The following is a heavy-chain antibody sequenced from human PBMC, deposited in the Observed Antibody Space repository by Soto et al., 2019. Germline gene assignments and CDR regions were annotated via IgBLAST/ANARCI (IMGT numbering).Heavy chain of an antibody. Sequence: ASEKVSCKASGYTFTGYYMHWVRQAPGQGLEWMGWINPNSGGTNYAQKFQGWVTMTRDTSISTAYMELSRLRSDDTAVYYCARDFGYGYGGNSNAFDIWGQGTMVTVSS. CDR2: INPNSGGT. V-gene: IGHV1-2*04. CDR3: ARDFGYGYGGNSNAFDI. J-gene: IGHJ3*02. CDR1: GYTFTGYY. D-gene: IGHD4-17*01.